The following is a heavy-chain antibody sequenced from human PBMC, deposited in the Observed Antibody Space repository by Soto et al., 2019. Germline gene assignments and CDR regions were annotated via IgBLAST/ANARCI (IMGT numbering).Heavy chain of an antibody. J-gene: IGHJ4*02. CDR1: GFTFSSYA. Sequence: EVQLLESGGGLVQPGGSLRLSCAASGFTFSSYAMSWVRQAPGKGLEWVSAISGSGGSTYYADSVKGRFTISRDNSKNTLYLQMNSLRAEDTAVYYCAKPVLGYGSGRHPNDYWGQGTLVTVSS. D-gene: IGHD3-10*01. V-gene: IGHV3-23*01. CDR2: ISGSGGST. CDR3: AKPVLGYGSGRHPNDY.